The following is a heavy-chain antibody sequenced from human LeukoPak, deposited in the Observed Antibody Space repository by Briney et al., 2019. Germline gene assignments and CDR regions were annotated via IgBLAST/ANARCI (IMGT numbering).Heavy chain of an antibody. J-gene: IGHJ5*02. V-gene: IGHV1-69*13. CDR1: GGTFSSYA. CDR2: IIPIFGTA. Sequence: SVKVSCKAYGGTFSSYAISWVRQAPGQGLEWMGGIIPIFGTANYAQKFQGRVTITADESTSTAYMELSSLRSEDTAVYYCARGSSAGSPNWFDPWGQGTLVTVSS. CDR3: ARGSSAGSPNWFDP. D-gene: IGHD6-19*01.